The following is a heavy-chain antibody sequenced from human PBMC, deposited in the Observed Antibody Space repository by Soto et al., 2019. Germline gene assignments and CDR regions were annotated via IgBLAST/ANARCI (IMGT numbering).Heavy chain of an antibody. Sequence: ASVKVSCKASGYTFTGYYMHWVRQAPGQGLEWMGWINPNSGGTNYAQKFQGRVTMTRDTSISTAYMELSRLRSDDTAVYYCARGEYYYDILTGYDMVIPFDYWGQGTLVTVSS. CDR1: GYTFTGYY. CDR3: ARGEYYYDILTGYDMVIPFDY. V-gene: IGHV1-2*02. D-gene: IGHD3-9*01. J-gene: IGHJ4*02. CDR2: INPNSGGT.